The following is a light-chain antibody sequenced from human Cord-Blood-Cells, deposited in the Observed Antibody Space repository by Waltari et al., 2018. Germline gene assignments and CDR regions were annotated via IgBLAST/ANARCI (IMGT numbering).Light chain of an antibody. CDR1: QSIRSY. CDR2: AAS. Sequence: DIQMTQPPSSLSASVGDRVTITCRASQSIRSYLNWYQQKPVKAPKLLIYAASSLQGGVPSRFSGNRSGTDFTLTNSSLQPKDFATYYCQQSYSTPWTFGQGTKVEIK. CDR3: QQSYSTPWT. J-gene: IGKJ1*01. V-gene: IGKV1-39*01.